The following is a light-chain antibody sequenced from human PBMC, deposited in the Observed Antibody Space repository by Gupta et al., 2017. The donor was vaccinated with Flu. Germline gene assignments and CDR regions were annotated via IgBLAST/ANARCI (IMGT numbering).Light chain of an antibody. V-gene: IGLV1-44*01. Sequence: VTISCSGSRSNIGSNTVDWYQHLPGTALKLLIYENSQRPSGVPGRFAGSKAGTSAYLAVSGLQSEDAADYYCAVWDDSLSGLYVFGAGTKVTVL. CDR3: AVWDDSLSGLYV. CDR1: RSNIGSNT. CDR2: ENS. J-gene: IGLJ1*01.